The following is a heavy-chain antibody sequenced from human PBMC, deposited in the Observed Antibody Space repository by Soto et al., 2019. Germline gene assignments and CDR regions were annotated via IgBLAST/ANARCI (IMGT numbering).Heavy chain of an antibody. CDR3: AGDLDSSSWYGYSYYYYGMDV. D-gene: IGHD6-13*01. CDR1: GYTFTSYG. V-gene: IGHV1-18*04. J-gene: IGHJ6*02. Sequence: QVQLVQSGAEVKKPGASVKVSCKASGYTFTSYGISWVRQAPGQGLEWMGWISAYNGNTNYAQKLQGRVTMTTDTYTSAAYMELRSLRSDDTAVYYCAGDLDSSSWYGYSYYYYGMDVWGQGTTVTVSS. CDR2: ISAYNGNT.